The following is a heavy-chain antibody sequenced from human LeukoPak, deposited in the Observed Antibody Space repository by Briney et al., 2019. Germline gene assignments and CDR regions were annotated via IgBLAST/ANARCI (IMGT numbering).Heavy chain of an antibody. CDR2: IRSKAYGGTT. Sequence: GGSLRLSCTASGFTFCDYAMSWVRQAPGKGLEWVGFIRSKAYGGTTEYAASVKGRFTISRDDSKSIAYMQMNSLKTEDTAVYYCTRTLYYYDSSGYSTGGAFDYWGQGTLVTVSS. CDR1: GFTFCDYA. CDR3: TRTLYYYDSSGYSTGGAFDY. J-gene: IGHJ4*02. D-gene: IGHD3-22*01. V-gene: IGHV3-49*04.